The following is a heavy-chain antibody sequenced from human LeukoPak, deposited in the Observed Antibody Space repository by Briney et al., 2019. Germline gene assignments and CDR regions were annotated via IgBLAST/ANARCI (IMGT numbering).Heavy chain of an antibody. CDR2: INLNSGGT. J-gene: IGHJ3*02. D-gene: IGHD6-6*01. CDR1: GYTFTGYY. V-gene: IGHV1-2*02. CDR3: ARGVVYSSSSEAFDI. Sequence: GASVKVSCKATGYTFTGYYMHWVRQAPGQGLEWMGWINLNSGGTNYAQKFQGRVTMTRDTSISTAYMELSRLRSDDTAVYYCARGVVYSSSSEAFDIWGQGTMVTVSS.